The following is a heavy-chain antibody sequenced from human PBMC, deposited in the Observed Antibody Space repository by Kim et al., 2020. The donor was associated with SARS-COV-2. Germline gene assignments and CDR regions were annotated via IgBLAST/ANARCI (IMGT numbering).Heavy chain of an antibody. V-gene: IGHV3-30*02. Sequence: VKGRFTISRDNSKNTLYLQMNSLRAEDTAVYYCAKDQRYGSGSYLYGMGVWGQGTTVTVSS. CDR3: AKDQRYGSGSYLYGMGV. D-gene: IGHD3-10*01. J-gene: IGHJ6*02.